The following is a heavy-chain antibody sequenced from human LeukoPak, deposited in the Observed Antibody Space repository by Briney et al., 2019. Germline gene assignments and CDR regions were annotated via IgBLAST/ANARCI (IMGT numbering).Heavy chain of an antibody. J-gene: IGHJ4*02. Sequence: GGSLRLSCAVPGSTFSNYEINWVRQAPGKGLEWISYISGSGTTIYYADSVKGRFTISRDNAKNSLYLQMNSLRVEDTAVYYCASRPYGFLGPFDFWGQGTLVTVSS. D-gene: IGHD3/OR15-3a*01. V-gene: IGHV3-48*03. CDR1: GSTFSNYE. CDR3: ASRPYGFLGPFDF. CDR2: ISGSGTTI.